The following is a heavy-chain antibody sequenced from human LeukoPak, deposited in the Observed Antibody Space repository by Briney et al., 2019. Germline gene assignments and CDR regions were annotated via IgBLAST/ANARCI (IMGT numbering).Heavy chain of an antibody. CDR3: AKVDNWKYPKFDY. CDR2: IGGRGDST. V-gene: IGHV3-23*01. Sequence: PGGSLRLSCVASGFTFSSYAITWVRQAPGKGLEWVSAIGGRGDSTYYADSVKGRFTISRDNSKNTLYLQMNSLGAEDTAVYYCAKVDNWKYPKFDYWGQGTLVTVSS. J-gene: IGHJ4*02. CDR1: GFTFSSYA. D-gene: IGHD1-7*01.